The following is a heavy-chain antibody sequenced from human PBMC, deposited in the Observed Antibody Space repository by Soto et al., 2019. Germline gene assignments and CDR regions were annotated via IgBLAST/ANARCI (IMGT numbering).Heavy chain of an antibody. V-gene: IGHV2-5*02. Sequence: QITLKESGPTLVKPTKTLTLTCSFSGFSLNTGGVGVAWIRQPPGKALEWLGIIYLDDDKHYSPSLKTRLNITKDTSKNQVVLTMTNMDPVDTATYYCEHSVVRFFMGPKYLDRLDPWGQGILVTVSS. CDR3: EHSVVRFFMGPKYLDRLDP. CDR2: IYLDDDK. D-gene: IGHD3-9*01. CDR1: GFSLNTGGVG. J-gene: IGHJ5*02.